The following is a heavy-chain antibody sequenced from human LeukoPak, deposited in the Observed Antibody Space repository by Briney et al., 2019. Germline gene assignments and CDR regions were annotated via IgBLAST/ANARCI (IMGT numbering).Heavy chain of an antibody. V-gene: IGHV1-2*02. CDR3: AREGSAYAP. Sequence: ASVKVSCKASGYTFTGYYMHWVRQAPRQGLEWMVWINPNSGDTNYAQKFQGRVTMTRDTSISTAYMELIRLTSDDTAVYYCAREGSAYAPWGQGTLVTVSS. CDR1: GYTFTGYY. J-gene: IGHJ5*02. CDR2: INPNSGDT. D-gene: IGHD3-3*01.